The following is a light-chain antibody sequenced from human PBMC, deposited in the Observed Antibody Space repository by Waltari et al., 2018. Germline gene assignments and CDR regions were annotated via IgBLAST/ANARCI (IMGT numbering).Light chain of an antibody. CDR1: QSISTN. Sequence: EIVMTQSPATLSMSPGERATLSCRASQSISTNLAWYQQRPGQAPRLLIYDTSTRATGIPVTFSVSGSGTEFTLSLSDLQLEAFAVSYCQQYNNWPPLYTFGQGTKLDIK. CDR3: QQYNNWPPLYT. J-gene: IGKJ2*01. V-gene: IGKV3-15*01. CDR2: DTS.